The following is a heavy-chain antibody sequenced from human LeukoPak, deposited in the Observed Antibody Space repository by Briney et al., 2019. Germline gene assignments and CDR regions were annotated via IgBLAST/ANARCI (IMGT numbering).Heavy chain of an antibody. J-gene: IGHJ4*02. CDR3: AKGGDYDFWIQPNYFDY. Sequence: RGSLRLSCAASGFTFSSYWMHWVRQAPGKGLVWVSRINTDGSSTSYADSVKGRFTISRDNAKNTLYLQMNSLRAEDTAVYYCAKGGDYDFWIQPNYFDYWGQGTLVTVSS. CDR1: GFTFSSYW. D-gene: IGHD3-3*01. CDR2: INTDGSST. V-gene: IGHV3-74*01.